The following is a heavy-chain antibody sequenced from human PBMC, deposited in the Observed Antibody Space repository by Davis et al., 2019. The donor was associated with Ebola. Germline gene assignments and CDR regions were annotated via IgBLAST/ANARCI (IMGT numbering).Heavy chain of an antibody. CDR1: GFTFSTYG. V-gene: IGHV3-23*01. J-gene: IGHJ5*02. CDR3: VKAQATVTIILAS. CDR2: ISVGGGTT. D-gene: IGHD4-17*01. Sequence: GGSLRLSCAASGFTFSTYGMSWVRQAPGKGLEWVSTISVGGGTTFYADSVRGRFTISRDNSKNTLYLQMSSLRAEDTAVYYCVKAQATVTIILASWGQGTLVTVSS.